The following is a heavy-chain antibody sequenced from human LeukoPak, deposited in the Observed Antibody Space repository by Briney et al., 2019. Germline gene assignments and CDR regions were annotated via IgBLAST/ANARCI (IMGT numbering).Heavy chain of an antibody. CDR2: ISGSGGST. Sequence: PGGSLRLSCAASGFTFSSYAMTWVRQAPGRELEWVSVISGSGGSTYHADSVKGRFTISRDNSKNTLYLQMNNLSAEDTAIYYCAKGGRICSSSTCRVDYWGQGTLVTVSS. J-gene: IGHJ4*02. D-gene: IGHD2-2*01. CDR3: AKGGRICSSSTCRVDY. V-gene: IGHV3-23*01. CDR1: GFTFSSYA.